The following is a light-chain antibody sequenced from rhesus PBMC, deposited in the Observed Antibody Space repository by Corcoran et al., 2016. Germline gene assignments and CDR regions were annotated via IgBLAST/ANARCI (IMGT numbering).Light chain of an antibody. J-gene: IGKJ4*01. CDR1: QSISSW. Sequence: DIQMTQSPSSLSASVGDTVTITCRASQSISSWLAWYQQKPWKAPKLLIYKATTLQSGGPSRFCGSGAGTDFTLPISSLQSEDFATYYCHQYSSSPLTFGGGTKVEIK. CDR3: HQYSSSPLT. CDR2: KAT. V-gene: IGKV1-22*01.